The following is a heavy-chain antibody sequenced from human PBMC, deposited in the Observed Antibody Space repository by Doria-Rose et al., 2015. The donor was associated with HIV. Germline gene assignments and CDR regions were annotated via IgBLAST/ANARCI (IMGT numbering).Heavy chain of an antibody. D-gene: IGHD6-13*01. CDR2: NFSDDER. V-gene: IGHV2-26*01. CDR1: GVSLSSPGMG. Sequence: QVTLKESGPVLVEPTETLTLTCTVSGVSLSSPGMGVSWIRQPPGKALEWLGNNFSDDERIYNTSLKSRLTISRGTSKSQAVLTMTDMDPVDTATYYCARIKSSRWYHKYYFDFWGQGTLVIVSA. CDR3: ARIKSSRWYHKYYFDF. J-gene: IGHJ4*02.